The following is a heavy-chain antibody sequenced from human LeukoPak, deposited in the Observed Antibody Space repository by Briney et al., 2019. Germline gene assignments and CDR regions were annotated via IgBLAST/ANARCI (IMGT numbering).Heavy chain of an antibody. CDR2: ISYDGSNK. CDR1: GFTFSSYA. J-gene: IGHJ4*02. V-gene: IGHV3-30*04. Sequence: GGSLRLSCAASGFTFSSYAMSWVRQAPGKGLEWVAVISYDGSNKYYADSVKGRFTISRDNSKNTLYLQMNSLRAEDTAVYYCAKVHHDSGVYWGQGTLVTVSS. D-gene: IGHD4-17*01. CDR3: AKVHHDSGVY.